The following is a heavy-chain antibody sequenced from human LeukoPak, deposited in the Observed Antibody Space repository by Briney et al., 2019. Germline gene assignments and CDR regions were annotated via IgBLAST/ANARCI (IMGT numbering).Heavy chain of an antibody. V-gene: IGHV1-8*02. Sequence: GASVKVSCKASGYTFTNYDINWVRQATGQGLEWMGWMNPSNGKTGYAERFQGRVTMTRNTSISTAYMELSSLRSEDTAVYYCARGGVTYYYDSSGYYYRDYWGQGTLVTVSS. D-gene: IGHD3-22*01. CDR3: ARGGVTYYYDSSGYYYRDY. CDR1: GYTFTNYD. J-gene: IGHJ4*02. CDR2: MNPSNGKT.